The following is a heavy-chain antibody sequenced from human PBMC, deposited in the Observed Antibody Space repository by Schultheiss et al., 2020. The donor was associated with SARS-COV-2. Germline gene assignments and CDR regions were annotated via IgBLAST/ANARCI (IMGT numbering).Heavy chain of an antibody. CDR3: ARGRSRKGSGSYQSPHDAFDI. D-gene: IGHD3-10*01. CDR2: ISSNGGST. CDR1: GFTFSSYA. Sequence: GGSLRLSCAASGFTFSSYAMHWVRQAPGKGLEYVSAISSNGGSTYYANSVKGRFTISRDNSKNTLYLQMGSLRAEDMALYYCARGRSRKGSGSYQSPHDAFDIWGQGTMVTVSS. V-gene: IGHV3-64*01. J-gene: IGHJ3*02.